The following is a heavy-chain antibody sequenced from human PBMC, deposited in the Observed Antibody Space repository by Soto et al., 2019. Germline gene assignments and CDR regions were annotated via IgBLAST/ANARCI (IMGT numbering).Heavy chain of an antibody. CDR1: GFTSSDHY. V-gene: IGHV3-72*01. D-gene: IGHD6-19*01. Sequence: EVQLVESGGGLVQPGGSLRLSCAASGFTSSDHYIDWVRQAPGKGLEWVGRTRNKANSYTREYAASVKGRFTISRDDSKNSVNLQMNSLIPEDTAVYYCARYAYSSGWYLDYWGQGTLVTVSS. CDR3: ARYAYSSGWYLDY. J-gene: IGHJ4*02. CDR2: TRNKANSYTR.